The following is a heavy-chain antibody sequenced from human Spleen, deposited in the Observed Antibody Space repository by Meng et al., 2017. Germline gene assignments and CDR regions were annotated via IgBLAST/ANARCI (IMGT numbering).Heavy chain of an antibody. V-gene: IGHV4-39*07. CDR2: MYHSGST. J-gene: IGHJ3*02. CDR1: GGSISSYY. Sequence: SETLSLTCTVSGGSISSYYWGWIRQPPGKGLEWIGSMYHSGSTFYNPSLKSRVAISVDRSKNQFSLILSSVTAPDTAVYYCAREGRGTYYFDAFDIWGQGKMVTVS. CDR3: AREGRGTYYFDAFDI. D-gene: IGHD1-26*01.